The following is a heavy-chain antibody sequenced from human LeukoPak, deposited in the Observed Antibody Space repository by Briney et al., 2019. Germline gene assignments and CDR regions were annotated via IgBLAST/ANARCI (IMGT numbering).Heavy chain of an antibody. CDR2: IYHSGST. CDR1: GYSISSGYY. Sequence: PETLSLTCTVSGYSISSGYYWGWIRQPPGKGLEWIGSIYHSGSTYYNPSLKSRVTISVDTSKNQFSLKLSSVTAADTAVYYCARSSGYCSSTSCYIDAFDIWGQGTMVTVSS. J-gene: IGHJ3*02. CDR3: ARSSGYCSSTSCYIDAFDI. D-gene: IGHD2-2*01. V-gene: IGHV4-38-2*02.